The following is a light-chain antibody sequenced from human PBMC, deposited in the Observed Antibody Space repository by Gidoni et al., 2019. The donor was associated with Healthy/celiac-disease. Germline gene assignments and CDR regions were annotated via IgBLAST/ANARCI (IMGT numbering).Light chain of an antibody. CDR3: QQANSFSWT. J-gene: IGKJ1*01. Sequence: DIQIAQTPSSVCASVGDRVTITCRASQGISSWLAWYQQKPGKAPTLLIYAASSLQSGVPSMFSGSGSGTDFTLTISSLQHEDFATYYGQQANSFSWTFGQGTKVEIK. V-gene: IGKV1-12*02. CDR2: AAS. CDR1: QGISSW.